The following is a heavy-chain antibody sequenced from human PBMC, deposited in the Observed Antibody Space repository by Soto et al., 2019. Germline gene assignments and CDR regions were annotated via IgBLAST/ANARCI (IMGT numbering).Heavy chain of an antibody. D-gene: IGHD1-20*01. CDR1: GXIFSNYA. Sequence: GSLRLSCAASGXIFSNYAMSWVRQAPGKGLEWGSSFVGGDDDTYFADAVKGRFTISRENSKNTLYLHMNSLRAEDTAMYYCAKDRVSHNSVWDPFDVWGQGTMGTVS. CDR3: AKDRVSHNSVWDPFDV. V-gene: IGHV3-23*01. J-gene: IGHJ3*01. CDR2: FVGGDDDT.